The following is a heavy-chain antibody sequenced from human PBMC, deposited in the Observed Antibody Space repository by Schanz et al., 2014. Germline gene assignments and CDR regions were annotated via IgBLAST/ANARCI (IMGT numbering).Heavy chain of an antibody. CDR1: GYTFTSHG. D-gene: IGHD5-18*01. Sequence: QVQLVQSGAEVKKPGASVKVSCKASGYTFTSHGISWVRQAPGQGLEWMGWITAYNGDTNYALKLQGRVTMTTDASSGTAYMELRSRRSDDTALYYCTRGGYSYALSAFDIWGQGTMVTVSS. J-gene: IGHJ3*02. V-gene: IGHV1-18*01. CDR2: ITAYNGDT. CDR3: TRGGYSYALSAFDI.